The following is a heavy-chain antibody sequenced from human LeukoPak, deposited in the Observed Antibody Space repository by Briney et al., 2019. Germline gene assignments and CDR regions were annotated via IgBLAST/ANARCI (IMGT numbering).Heavy chain of an antibody. CDR2: IKQDGSEK. V-gene: IGHV3-7*03. CDR1: GFSFSSYW. J-gene: IGHJ4*02. D-gene: IGHD3-3*01. Sequence: PGGSLRLSCAASGFSFSSYWMNWVHQAPGKGLEWVANIKQDGSEKNYVDSVKGRFTISRDNAKNSLYLQMNRLRAEDTAVYYCARGVPYDSWSGPHYSDYWGQGTLVTVSS. CDR3: ARGVPYDSWSGPHYSDY.